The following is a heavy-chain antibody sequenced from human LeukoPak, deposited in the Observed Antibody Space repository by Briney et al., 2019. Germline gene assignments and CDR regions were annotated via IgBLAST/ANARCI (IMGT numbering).Heavy chain of an antibody. CDR2: MYSSGST. Sequence: SETLSLTCTVSGGSVSSGSYYWSWIRQPPGKGLEWIGYMYSSGSTSQNPFLKSRVTMSVDTSKNQFSLKLSSVTAADTAVYYCARGSGWYPIWGQGTLVTVSS. J-gene: IGHJ1*01. V-gene: IGHV4-61*01. CDR1: GGSVSSGSYY. D-gene: IGHD6-19*01. CDR3: ARGSGWYPI.